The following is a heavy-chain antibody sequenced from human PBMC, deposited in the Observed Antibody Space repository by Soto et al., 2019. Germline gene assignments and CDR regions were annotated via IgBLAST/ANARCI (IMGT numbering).Heavy chain of an antibody. CDR3: ARGQFGELCPFDY. Sequence: SETLSLTCTVSGGSISSYYWSWIRQPPGKGLEWIGYIYYSGSTNYNPSLKSRVTISVDTSKNQFSLKLSSVTAADTAVYYCARGQFGELCPFDYWGQGTLVTVSS. J-gene: IGHJ4*02. V-gene: IGHV4-59*01. D-gene: IGHD3-10*01. CDR2: IYYSGST. CDR1: GGSISSYY.